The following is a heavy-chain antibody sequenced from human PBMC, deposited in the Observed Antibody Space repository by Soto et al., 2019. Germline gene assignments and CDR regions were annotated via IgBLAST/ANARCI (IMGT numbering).Heavy chain of an antibody. D-gene: IGHD5-12*01. V-gene: IGHV3-33*01. CDR3: VRAAGYSGNDYVYYYGMDV. J-gene: IGHJ6*02. CDR1: GFTFRNYG. CDR2: VWYDGGNK. Sequence: QVQLVESGGGVVQPGRSLRLSCAASGFTFRNYGMHWVRQAPAKGLEWVALVWYDGGNKNYVDSVKGRFTISRDNSKNTWYLQTNSLRDEDTAVYYCVRAAGYSGNDYVYYYGMDVWGQGTTVTVSS.